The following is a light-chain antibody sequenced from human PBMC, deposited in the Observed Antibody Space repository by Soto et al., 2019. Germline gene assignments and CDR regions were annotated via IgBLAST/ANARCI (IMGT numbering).Light chain of an antibody. CDR2: DGS. CDR3: QQRRSWPLS. J-gene: IGKJ4*01. V-gene: IGKV3-11*01. CDR1: QSISSY. Sequence: EIVLTQSPATLSLSPGERATLSCRASQSISSYLAWYQQKPGQAPRLLIYDGSNRATGIPARFSGSGSETVFTLPISSPEPEDFASYYCQQRRSWPLSCGGGTKVEIK.